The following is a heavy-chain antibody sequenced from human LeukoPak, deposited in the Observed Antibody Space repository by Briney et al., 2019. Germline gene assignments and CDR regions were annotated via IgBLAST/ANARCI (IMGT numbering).Heavy chain of an antibody. V-gene: IGHV4-4*07. CDR1: GGSISSYY. CDR3: ARDGYYYDSSGYHVAFDI. D-gene: IGHD3-22*01. CDR2: IYTSGST. Sequence: KSSETLSLTCTVSGGSISSYYWSWIRQPAGKGLGWIGRIYTSGSTNYNPSLKSRVTMSVDTSKNQFSLKLSSVTAADTAVYYCARDGYYYDSSGYHVAFDIWGQGTMVTVSS. J-gene: IGHJ3*02.